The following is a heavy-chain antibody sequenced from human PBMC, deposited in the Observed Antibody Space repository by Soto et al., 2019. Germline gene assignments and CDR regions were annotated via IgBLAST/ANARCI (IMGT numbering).Heavy chain of an antibody. CDR1: GFTFSSYA. D-gene: IGHD6-19*01. CDR2: ISGSGGST. V-gene: IGHV3-23*01. CDR3: AKFANGSGWPYYFDY. J-gene: IGHJ4*02. Sequence: PGGSLRLSCAASGFTFSSYAMSWVRQAPGKGLEWVSAISGSGGSTYYADSVKGRFAISRDNSKNTLYLQMNSLRAEDTAVYYCAKFANGSGWPYYFDYWGQGTLVTVSS.